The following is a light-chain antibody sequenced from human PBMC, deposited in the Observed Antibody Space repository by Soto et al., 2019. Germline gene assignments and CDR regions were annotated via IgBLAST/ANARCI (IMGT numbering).Light chain of an antibody. V-gene: IGKV1-12*02. J-gene: IGKJ4*01. Sequence: DLHMTQSPSSVSAFVGDRVTITCRASQGIGNWVAWYQQKPGKAPKVLIYAASTLQSGVSSRFSGSGSGTDFTLTITSLQPEDFAIYHCQQANSFPFTFGGGTKVEIK. CDR2: AAS. CDR1: QGIGNW. CDR3: QQANSFPFT.